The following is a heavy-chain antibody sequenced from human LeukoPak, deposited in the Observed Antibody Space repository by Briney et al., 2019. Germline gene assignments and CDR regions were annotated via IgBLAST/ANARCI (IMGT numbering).Heavy chain of an antibody. Sequence: SETLSLTCTVSGGFFSNYYWSWLRQPAGKGLEWIGRIYKSGITNYNPSLKSRVTMSVDTSKNQFSLELTSVTAADTAVYYCARGPLRGFAFDIWGQGTMVTVSS. D-gene: IGHD3-10*01. V-gene: IGHV4-4*07. CDR2: IYKSGIT. CDR1: GGFFSNYY. CDR3: ARGPLRGFAFDI. J-gene: IGHJ3*02.